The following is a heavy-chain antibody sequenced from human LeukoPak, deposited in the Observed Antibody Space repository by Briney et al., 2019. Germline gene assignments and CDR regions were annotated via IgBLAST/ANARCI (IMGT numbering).Heavy chain of an antibody. Sequence: ASVKVSCKASGYTFTGYYVHWVRQAPGQGLEWMGWINPNSCGTKYAQKFQGRVTMTRKTSITTDYKELSLLRADDTAVYYCARFLGYCSDGSCYFDYWGQGTLVTVSS. D-gene: IGHD2-15*01. CDR1: GYTFTGYY. V-gene: IGHV1-2*02. CDR2: INPNSCGT. J-gene: IGHJ4*02. CDR3: ARFLGYCSDGSCYFDY.